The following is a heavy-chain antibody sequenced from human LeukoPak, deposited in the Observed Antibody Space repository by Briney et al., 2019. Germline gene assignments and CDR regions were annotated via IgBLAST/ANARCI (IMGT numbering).Heavy chain of an antibody. J-gene: IGHJ4*02. CDR1: GGSISSYY. CDR2: IYYSGST. Sequence: SETLSLTCRVSGGSISSYYWSWIRQPPGKGLEWIGYIYYSGSTNYSPSLKSRVTISLDTSKNQLSLKLSSVTAADTAMYYCAKEADDWYPRPFDYWGQGTLVTVSS. CDR3: AKEADDWYPRPFDY. D-gene: IGHD3-9*01. V-gene: IGHV4-59*01.